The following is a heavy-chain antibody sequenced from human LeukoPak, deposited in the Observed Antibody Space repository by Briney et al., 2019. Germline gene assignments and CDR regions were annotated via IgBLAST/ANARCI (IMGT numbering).Heavy chain of an antibody. CDR2: MSYSGHT. CDR1: GDSLGRIYYY. V-gene: IGHV4-39*07. CDR3: ARDRDVDDFDS. D-gene: IGHD2-15*01. J-gene: IGHJ4*01. Sequence: PSETLSLTCTISGDSLGRIYYYWGWIRQHPGKGLEWIVSMSYSGHTYYNPYLKSRVTTSIDTSKNQLSQNLKSVTAADTAVYYCARDRDVDDFDSWGHGTLVTVSS.